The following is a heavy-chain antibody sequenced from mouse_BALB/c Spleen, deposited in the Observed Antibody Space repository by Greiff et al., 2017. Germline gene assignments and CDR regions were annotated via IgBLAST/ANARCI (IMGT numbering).Heavy chain of an antibody. Sequence: EVKLVESGGGLVQPGGSLRLSCATSGFTFTDYYMSWVRQPPGKALEWLGFIRNKANGYTTEYSASVKGRFTISRDNSQSILYLQMNTLRAEDSATYYCARDKVGLDYWGQGTTLTVSS. V-gene: IGHV7-3*02. CDR2: IRNKANGYTT. CDR1: GFTFTDYY. D-gene: IGHD1-1*02. CDR3: ARDKVGLDY. J-gene: IGHJ2*01.